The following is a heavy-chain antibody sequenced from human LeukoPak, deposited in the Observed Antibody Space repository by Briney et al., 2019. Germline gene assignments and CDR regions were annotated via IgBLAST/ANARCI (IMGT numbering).Heavy chain of an antibody. CDR2: ISSSSSYI. J-gene: IGHJ3*02. V-gene: IGHV3-21*01. Sequence: GGSLRLSCAASGFTFSSYSMNWVRQAPGKGLEWVSSISSSSSYIYYADSVKGRFTISRDNAKNSLYLQMNSLRAEDTAVYYCARDPTSIAARPSAFDIWGQGTMVTVSS. D-gene: IGHD6-6*01. CDR3: ARDPTSIAARPSAFDI. CDR1: GFTFSSYS.